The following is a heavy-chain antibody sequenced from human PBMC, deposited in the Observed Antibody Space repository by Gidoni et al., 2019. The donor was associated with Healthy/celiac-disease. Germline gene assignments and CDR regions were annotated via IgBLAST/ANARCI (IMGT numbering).Heavy chain of an antibody. V-gene: IGHV1-3*01. CDR3: ARGGYYDGSGSNGGMDV. D-gene: IGHD3-10*01. J-gene: IGHJ6*02. CDR1: GYTFTSYA. Sequence: QVQLVQSGAEVKKPGASVKVSCKALGYTFTSYAMHWVRQAPGQRLEWMGWFNEGNGNTKYSQKFQGRVTITRDTSASTAYMELSSLRSEDTAVDYCARGGYYDGSGSNGGMDVWGQGTTVTVSS. CDR2: FNEGNGNT.